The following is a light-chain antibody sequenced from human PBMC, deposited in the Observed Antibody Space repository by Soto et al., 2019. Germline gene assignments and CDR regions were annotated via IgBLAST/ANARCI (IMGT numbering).Light chain of an antibody. Sequence: QSVLTQPASVSGSPGQSITISCTGTSSDVSGYVYVSWYQQHPGKAPKLLIYEVSKRPSGVSDRFSGSNSGNTASLTIAGLQAEDEADYYCSSYTINTLYALGSGTKVTVL. CDR2: EVS. V-gene: IGLV2-14*01. J-gene: IGLJ1*01. CDR1: SSDVSGYVY. CDR3: SSYTINTLYA.